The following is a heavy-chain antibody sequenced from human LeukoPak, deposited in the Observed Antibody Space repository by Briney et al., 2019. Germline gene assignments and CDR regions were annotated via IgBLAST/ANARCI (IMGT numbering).Heavy chain of an antibody. J-gene: IGHJ3*02. CDR2: INHSGSA. V-gene: IGHV4-34*01. D-gene: IGHD3-10*01. CDR1: GGSFSGYY. Sequence: PSETLSLTCAVYGGSFSGYYWSWIRQPPGKGLEWIGEINHSGSANYNPSLKSRVTISVDTSKNQFSLKLSSVTAADTAVYYCARIRSRRAFDIWGQGTMVTVSS. CDR3: ARIRSRRAFDI.